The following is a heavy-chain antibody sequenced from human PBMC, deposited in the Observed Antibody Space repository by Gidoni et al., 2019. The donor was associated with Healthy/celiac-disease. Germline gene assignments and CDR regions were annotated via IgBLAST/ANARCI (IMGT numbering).Heavy chain of an antibody. D-gene: IGHD7-27*01. Sequence: VTISVDTSKNQFSLKLSSVTAADTAVYYCARSSGEPGFDIWGQGTMVTVSS. CDR3: ARSSGEPGFDI. V-gene: IGHV4-39*01. J-gene: IGHJ3*02.